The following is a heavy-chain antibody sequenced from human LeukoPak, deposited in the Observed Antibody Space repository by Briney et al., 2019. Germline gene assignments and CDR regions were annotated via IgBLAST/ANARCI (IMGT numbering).Heavy chain of an antibody. D-gene: IGHD2-15*01. CDR1: GFTFPTYW. CDR3: ARREEYCSGGTCYFDN. Sequence: PGGSLRLSCATSGFTFPTYWMHWVRQAPGKGLVWVSRVNSDGSRTDYADSVKGRFTVSRDNAKNTLYLQMNSLRAEDTAVYYCARREEYCSGGTCYFDNWGQGTLVTVSS. V-gene: IGHV3-74*01. CDR2: VNSDGSRT. J-gene: IGHJ4*02.